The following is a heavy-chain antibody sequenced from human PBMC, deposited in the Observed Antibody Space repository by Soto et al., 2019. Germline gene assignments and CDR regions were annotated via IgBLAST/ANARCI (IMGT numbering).Heavy chain of an antibody. CDR2: ISSSSAYI. V-gene: IGHV3-21*01. J-gene: IGHJ5*02. Sequence: LXLSCAATALTFNTYNMNWVRQAPGKGLEWVSSISSSSAYIYYADSVKGRFTISRDNAKNLLFLQMNSLRAEDTAVYYCARDGGSGLSWFDPWGQGTQVTVSS. D-gene: IGHD6-19*01. CDR3: ARDGGSGLSWFDP. CDR1: ALTFNTYN.